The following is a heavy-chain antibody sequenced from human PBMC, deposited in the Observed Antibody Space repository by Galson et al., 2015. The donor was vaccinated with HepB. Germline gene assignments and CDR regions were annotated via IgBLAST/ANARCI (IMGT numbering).Heavy chain of an antibody. Sequence: SVKVSCKASGYTFTGYYMHWVRQAPGQGLEWMGWINPNSGGTNYAQKFQGRVTMTRDTSISTAYMELSRLRSDDTAVYYCARDRRITIFGVVPYYFDYWGQGTLVTVSS. J-gene: IGHJ4*02. CDR1: GYTFTGYY. CDR3: ARDRRITIFGVVPYYFDY. D-gene: IGHD3-3*01. V-gene: IGHV1-2*02. CDR2: INPNSGGT.